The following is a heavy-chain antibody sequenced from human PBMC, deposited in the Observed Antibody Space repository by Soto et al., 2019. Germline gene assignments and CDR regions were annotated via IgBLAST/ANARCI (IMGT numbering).Heavy chain of an antibody. J-gene: IGHJ4*02. CDR1: GFTFSNAW. V-gene: IGHV3-15*01. Sequence: EVQLVESGGGLVKPGGSLRLSCAASGFTFSNAWMSWVRQAPGKGLEWVGRIKSKTDGGTTDYAAPVKGRFTISRDDSKNTLYLQMNSLKTEDTAVYYCTTDRLYDILTGYYRFDYWGQGTLVTVSS. D-gene: IGHD3-9*01. CDR3: TTDRLYDILTGYYRFDY. CDR2: IKSKTDGGTT.